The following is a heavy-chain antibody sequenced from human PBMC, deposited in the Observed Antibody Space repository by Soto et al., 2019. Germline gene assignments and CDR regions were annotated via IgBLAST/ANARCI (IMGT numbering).Heavy chain of an antibody. J-gene: IGHJ4*02. Sequence: QLQLQNSAPGRVNPSKTLSLTSAFSVGSSGGGVYSWGGIRQPPGRGLEWIGYIYLIGSMYYNPSLKSRVTISVDRSKNQFSLKLSSVTAADTAVYYCARVPDYWGQGTLVTVSS. CDR3: ARVPDY. CDR2: IYLIGSM. V-gene: IGHV4-30-2*01. CDR1: VGSSGGGVYS.